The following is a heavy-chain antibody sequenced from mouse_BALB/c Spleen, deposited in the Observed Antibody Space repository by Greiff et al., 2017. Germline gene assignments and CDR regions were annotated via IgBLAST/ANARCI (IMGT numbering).Heavy chain of an antibody. CDR1: GFSLSTSGMG. CDR2: IYWDDDK. J-gene: IGHJ4*01. D-gene: IGHD2-4*01. V-gene: IGHV8-12*01. CDR3: ARRAGDYYDYDVKNAMDY. Sequence: QVTLKVSGPGILQPSQTLSLTCSFSGFSLSTSGMGVSWIRQPSGKGLEWLAHIYWDDDKRYNPSLKSRLTISKDTSSNQVFLKITSVDTADTATYYCARRAGDYYDYDVKNAMDYWGQGTSVTVSS.